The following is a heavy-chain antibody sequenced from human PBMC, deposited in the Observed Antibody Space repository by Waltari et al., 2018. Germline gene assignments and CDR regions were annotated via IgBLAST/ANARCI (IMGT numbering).Heavy chain of an antibody. CDR2: IDRGGET. CDR3: TSDHGLSWPLD. Sequence: EVHLVESGGGLVHPGDSVRLSCAASGVIVSNNYMSWVRQPPGKGLEWGSVIDRGGETYYADSVKGRFTISRDNSKNTLDLQMNNVRAEDTAVYYCTSDHGLSWPLDWGQGTMVTVSS. D-gene: IGHD6-13*01. J-gene: IGHJ4*02. CDR1: GVIVSNNY. V-gene: IGHV3-53*01.